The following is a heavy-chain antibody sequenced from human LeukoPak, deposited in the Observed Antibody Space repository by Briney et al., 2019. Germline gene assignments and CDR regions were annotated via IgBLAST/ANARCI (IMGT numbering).Heavy chain of an antibody. CDR2: ISGSGGST. Sequence: GGSLRLSCAASGFTFSSYAMSWVRQVPGKGLEWVSAISGSGGSTYYADSVKGRFTISRDNSKNTLYLQMNSLRAKDTAVYYCAKDNGGYYYDSSGYYADYWGQGTLVTVSS. CDR1: GFTFSSYA. J-gene: IGHJ4*02. D-gene: IGHD3-22*01. V-gene: IGHV3-23*01. CDR3: AKDNGGYYYDSSGYYADY.